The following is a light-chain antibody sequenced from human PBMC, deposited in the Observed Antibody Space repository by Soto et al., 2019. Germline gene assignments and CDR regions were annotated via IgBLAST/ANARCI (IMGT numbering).Light chain of an antibody. V-gene: IGLV2-14*01. CDR1: SSDAGGYDY. J-gene: IGLJ1*01. CDR2: EVS. CDR3: SSYSISTAYL. Sequence: QSALTQPASVSGSPGQSITISCTGTSSDAGGYDYVSWYQLHPGKAPKLMVFEVSNRPSGVSYRFSGSKSGNTASLTISGLQAEDEADYFCSSYSISTAYLFGTGTKVTVL.